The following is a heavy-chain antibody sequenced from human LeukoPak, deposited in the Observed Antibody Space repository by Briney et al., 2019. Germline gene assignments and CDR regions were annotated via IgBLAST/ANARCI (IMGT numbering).Heavy chain of an antibody. CDR2: MYHTGST. J-gene: IGHJ5*02. CDR3: ARVDDYGDHRGLHWFVP. CDR1: GGSITSGTSY. V-gene: IGHV4-61*02. D-gene: IGHD4-17*01. Sequence: SETLSLTCTVSGGSITSGTSYWSWIRQSGEKGLEWIGRMYHTGSTNYNPSLKSRVTISIDTSKNQFSLKLNSVTAADTAVYYCARVDDYGDHRGLHWFVPWGQGTLVTVSS.